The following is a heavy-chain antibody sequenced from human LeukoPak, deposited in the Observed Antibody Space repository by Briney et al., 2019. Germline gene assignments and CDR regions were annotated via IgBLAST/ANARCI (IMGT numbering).Heavy chain of an antibody. CDR3: ARDYTLTLGTTTYFQH. V-gene: IGHV7-4-1*02. CDR2: INTNTGNP. Sequence: ASVKVSCKASGYIFDFYALIWVRQAPGQGLELMGWINTNTGNPTYAQGFTGWFVFSLDTSVSTAYLQISSLKAEDTAVYYCARDYTLTLGTTTYFQHWGQGTLVTVSS. J-gene: IGHJ1*01. CDR1: GYIFDFYA. D-gene: IGHD1-7*01.